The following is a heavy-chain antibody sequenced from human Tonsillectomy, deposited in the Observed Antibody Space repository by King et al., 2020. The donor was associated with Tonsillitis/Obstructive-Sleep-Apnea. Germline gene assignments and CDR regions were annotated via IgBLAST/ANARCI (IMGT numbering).Heavy chain of an antibody. D-gene: IGHD3-22*01. V-gene: IGHV4-31*03. J-gene: IGHJ4*02. CDR1: GGSISSGGYY. CDR3: ARCVHDRSCYYVPVEY. CDR2: IYNSGST. Sequence: VQLQESGPGLVKPSQTLSLTCTVSGGSISSGGYYWSWIRQHPGKGLEWIGYIYNSGSTYYNPSLKSRVTISVDTSKNQFSLKLSSVTAADTAVYYCARCVHDRSCYYVPVEYWGQGTLVTVSS.